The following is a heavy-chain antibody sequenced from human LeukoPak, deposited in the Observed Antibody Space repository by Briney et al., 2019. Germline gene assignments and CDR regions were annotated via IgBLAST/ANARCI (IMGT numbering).Heavy chain of an antibody. Sequence: GGSLRLSCAASGFTFSSYAMHWVRQAPGKGLEWVAVISYDGSNKYYADSVKGRFTISRDNSKNTLYLQMNSLRAEDTAVYYCARERPLGGDYSSGGYGMDVWGQGTTVTVSS. CDR2: ISYDGSNK. D-gene: IGHD4-17*01. CDR3: ARERPLGGDYSSGGYGMDV. J-gene: IGHJ6*02. V-gene: IGHV3-30*04. CDR1: GFTFSSYA.